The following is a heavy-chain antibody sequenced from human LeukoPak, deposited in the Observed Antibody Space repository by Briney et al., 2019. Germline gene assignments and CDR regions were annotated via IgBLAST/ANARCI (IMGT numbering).Heavy chain of an antibody. V-gene: IGHV3-43*02. CDR2: ISGDGGST. J-gene: IGHJ6*02. Sequence: GGSLRLSCAASGFTFDDYAMHWVRQAPGKGLEWVSLISGDGGSTYYADSVKGRFIISRDNSKNSLYLQMNSLRTEDTALYYCAKDQQEYYGMDVWGQGTTVTVSS. CDR1: GFTFDDYA. CDR3: AKDQQEYYGMDV. D-gene: IGHD6-13*01.